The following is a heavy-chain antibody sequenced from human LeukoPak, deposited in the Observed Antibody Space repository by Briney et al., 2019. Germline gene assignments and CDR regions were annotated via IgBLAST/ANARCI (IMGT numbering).Heavy chain of an antibody. CDR3: ARTDSSGYYYGYFDL. Sequence: ASVKVSCKASGYTFTSYGISWVRQAPGQGLEWMGWISAYNGNTNYAQKLQGRVTMTTDTSTSTAYMELRSLRSDDTAVYYCARTDSSGYYYGYFDLWGRGTLVTVSS. V-gene: IGHV1-18*01. J-gene: IGHJ2*01. CDR2: ISAYNGNT. D-gene: IGHD3-22*01. CDR1: GYTFTSYG.